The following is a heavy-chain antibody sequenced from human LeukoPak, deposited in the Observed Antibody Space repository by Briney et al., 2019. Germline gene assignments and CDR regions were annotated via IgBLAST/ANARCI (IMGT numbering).Heavy chain of an antibody. CDR2: IDPSAGGT. CDR3: ASLGSGSSPIIDFDY. Sequence: ASVKVSCTASGYTFNTYYMHWVRQAPGQGLEWMGVIDPSAGGTNYAQKFQGRVTMTRDTSTSTVYMGLRSLRSEDTAVYYCASLGSGSSPIIDFDYWGQGTLVTVSS. CDR1: GYTFNTYY. V-gene: IGHV1-46*02. D-gene: IGHD3-10*01. J-gene: IGHJ4*02.